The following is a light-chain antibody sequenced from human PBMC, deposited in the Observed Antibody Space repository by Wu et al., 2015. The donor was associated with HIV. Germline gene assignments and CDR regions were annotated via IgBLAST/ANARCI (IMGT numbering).Light chain of an antibody. CDR2: GAS. V-gene: IGKV3-15*01. CDR3: HQGKT. Sequence: MVMTQSPATLSVSPGERATLSCRASKSVGGDLVWYQQKPGQAPKIIIYGASTRATGIPARFSGSGSGTEFTLTISSVQSEDFAVYYCHQGKTFGGGTKVDIK. CDR1: KSVGGD. J-gene: IGKJ4*01.